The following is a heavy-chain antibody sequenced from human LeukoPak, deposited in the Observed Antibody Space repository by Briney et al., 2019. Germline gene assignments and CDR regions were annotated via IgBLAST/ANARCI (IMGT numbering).Heavy chain of an antibody. CDR1: GYTFTGYY. CDR2: MNPNSGGT. CDR3: ARDSPIMGTFYAFDI. J-gene: IGHJ3*02. D-gene: IGHD2/OR15-2a*01. Sequence: GASVKVSCKAFGYTFTGYYLHWVRQAPGQGPEWMGQMNPNSGGTNYVQKLQGRVTMTRDTSISTAYMELTRLRSDDTAVYYCARDSPIMGTFYAFDIWGQGTMVTVSS. V-gene: IGHV1-2*06.